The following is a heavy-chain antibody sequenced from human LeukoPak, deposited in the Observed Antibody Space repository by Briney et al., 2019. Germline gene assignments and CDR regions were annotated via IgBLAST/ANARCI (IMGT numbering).Heavy chain of an antibody. CDR1: GFTVSLYA. D-gene: IGHD2-2*01. V-gene: IGHV3-64*01. J-gene: IGHJ4*02. CDR3: VREERGQAMDY. Sequence: PGGSLRLSCIASGFTVSLYAMHWVRQAPGKGLEYVSAISSSDGSTYYANSVKGRFTISRDNSKNTLYLQMGSLRAEDMAVYYCVREERGQAMDYWGQGTLVTVSS. CDR2: ISSSDGST.